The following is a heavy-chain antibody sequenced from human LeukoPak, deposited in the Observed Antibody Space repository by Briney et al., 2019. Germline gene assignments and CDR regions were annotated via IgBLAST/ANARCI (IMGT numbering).Heavy chain of an antibody. Sequence: PSETLSLTCAVYGGSFSGYYWSWIRQPPGKGLEWIGEINHSGSTNYNPSLKSRVTISVDTSKNQFSLKLSSVTAADTAVYYCARGRWELLRFYFDYWGQGTLVTVSS. D-gene: IGHD1-26*01. CDR3: ARGRWELLRFYFDY. J-gene: IGHJ4*02. CDR1: GGSFSGYY. CDR2: INHSGST. V-gene: IGHV4-34*01.